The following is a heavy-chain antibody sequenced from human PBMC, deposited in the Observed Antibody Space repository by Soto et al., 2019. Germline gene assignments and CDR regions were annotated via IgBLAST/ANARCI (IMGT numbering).Heavy chain of an antibody. Sequence: WGSLRLSCAASGFTFSGYTINWVRQAPLKWLEWVSSITSGSSYIYYADSVKGRFTISRDNAKNSLYLQINSLRAEDTAMYYCARSSFDYWGQGTLVTVSS. V-gene: IGHV3-21*01. CDR2: ITSGSSYI. J-gene: IGHJ4*02. CDR1: GFTFSGYT. CDR3: ARSSFDY.